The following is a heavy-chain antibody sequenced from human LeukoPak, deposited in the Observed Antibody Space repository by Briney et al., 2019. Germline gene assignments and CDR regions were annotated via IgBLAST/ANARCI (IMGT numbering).Heavy chain of an antibody. D-gene: IGHD4-23*01. V-gene: IGHV4-34*01. CDR2: INHSGST. CDR1: GGSFSGYY. CDR3: ARHLSETTVVTPQYYFDY. Sequence: SETLSLTCAVSGGSFSGYYWSWIRQPPGKGLEWVGEINHSGSTNYNPSLKSRVTISVDTSKNQFSLKLSSVTAADTAEYYCARHLSETTVVTPQYYFDYWGQGTLVTVSS. J-gene: IGHJ4*02.